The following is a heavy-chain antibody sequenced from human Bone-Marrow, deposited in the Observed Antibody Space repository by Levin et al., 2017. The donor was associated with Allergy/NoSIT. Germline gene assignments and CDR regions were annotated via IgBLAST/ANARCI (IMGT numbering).Heavy chain of an antibody. V-gene: IGHV3-53*01. Sequence: GASVKVSCASSGFTVSNNYMSWVRQAPGKGLEWVAVLYSGGSAYYADSVKGRFTVSRDNSKNTLALQMNSLRADDTAVYYCTGASSKDYWGQGALVTVSS. CDR2: LYSGGSA. D-gene: IGHD2-15*01. J-gene: IGHJ4*02. CDR3: TGASSKDY. CDR1: GFTVSNNY.